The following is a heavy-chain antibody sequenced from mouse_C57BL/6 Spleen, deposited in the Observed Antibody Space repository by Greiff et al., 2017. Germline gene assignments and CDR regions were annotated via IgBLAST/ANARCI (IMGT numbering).Heavy chain of an antibody. J-gene: IGHJ2*01. CDR3: ALYYYGSSYDY. CDR1: GFNITDYY. V-gene: IGHV14-2*01. Sequence: EVQLQQPGAELVKPGASVKLSCTASGFNITDYYMHWVKQRTEQGLEWIGRIDPEDGEPNYAQKFQGKATITTDTSSNTAYLQLSSLTSEDTAVYYFALYYYGSSYDYWGQGTTLTVSS. D-gene: IGHD1-1*01. CDR2: IDPEDGEP.